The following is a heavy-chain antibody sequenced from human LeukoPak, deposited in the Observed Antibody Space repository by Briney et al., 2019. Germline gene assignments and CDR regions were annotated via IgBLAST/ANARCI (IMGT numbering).Heavy chain of an antibody. CDR1: GFAFTNYG. D-gene: IGHD2-2*03. V-gene: IGHV5-10-1*04. Sequence: GLSRQISCQGSGFAFTNYGISWARSMPGQGREWMGWIDPSDSHVNYSPSFEGQVSMSADKSARTAYLQWSSLQAPDTAIYYCARLGYPGRAALAGSDSWGQGTLVTVSS. CDR3: ARLGYPGRAALAGSDS. CDR2: IDPSDSHV. J-gene: IGHJ5*01.